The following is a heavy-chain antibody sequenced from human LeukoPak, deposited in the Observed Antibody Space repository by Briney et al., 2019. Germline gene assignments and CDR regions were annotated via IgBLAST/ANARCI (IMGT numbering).Heavy chain of an antibody. CDR1: GFTFSIYN. CDR3: TRTPSTVSTRIRFDY. V-gene: IGHV3-21*01. D-gene: IGHD2-21*02. Sequence: GGSLRLSCATSGFTFSIYNMNWVRQAPGKGLEWVSSITTGSTFISYADSVKGRFTISRDNSKNSLFLQMNSLRAEDTALYYRTRTPSTVSTRIRFDYWGQGTLLSVSS. CDR2: ITTGSTFI. J-gene: IGHJ4*02.